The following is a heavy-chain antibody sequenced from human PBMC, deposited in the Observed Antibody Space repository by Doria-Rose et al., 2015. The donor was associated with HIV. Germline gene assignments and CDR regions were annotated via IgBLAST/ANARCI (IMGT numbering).Heavy chain of an antibody. D-gene: IGHD3-22*01. V-gene: IGHV6-1*01. CDR3: ARVPRYYYDYNVYYDGFDY. CDR2: TYYRSKWYH. J-gene: IGHJ4*02. CDR1: GDSVSSDSAA. Sequence: ISGDSVSSDSAAWNWIRLSPSRGLEWLGRTYYRSKWYHDYAVFVKGRITINPDTSKNQFSPHLSSVTPEDTAVYYCARVPRYYYDYNVYYDGFDYWGQGTLVTVSS.